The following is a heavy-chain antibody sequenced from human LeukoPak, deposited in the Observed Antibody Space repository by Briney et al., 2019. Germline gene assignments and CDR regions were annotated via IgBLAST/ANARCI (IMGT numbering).Heavy chain of an antibody. J-gene: IGHJ4*02. CDR2: IYYSGST. CDR3: ASTPYYYGSSGYYGY. CDR1: GGSVSSGSYY. V-gene: IGHV4-61*01. Sequence: KPSETLSLTCTVSGGSVSSGSYYWSWIRQPPGKGLEWIGYIYYSGSTNYNPSLKSRVTMSVDTSKNQFSLKLSSVTAADTAVYYCASTPYYYGSSGYYGYWGQGTLVTVSP. D-gene: IGHD3-22*01.